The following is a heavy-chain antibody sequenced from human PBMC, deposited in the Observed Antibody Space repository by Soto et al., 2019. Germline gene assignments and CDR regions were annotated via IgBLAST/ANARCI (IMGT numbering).Heavy chain of an antibody. CDR1: GLSITDSEMG. J-gene: IGHJ5*02. CDR2: IDSSGEK. CDR3: ARRHLAVAVSPGFDP. Sequence: QVTLKESGPVLVNPTETLTLRCTVSGLSITDSEMGVSWISQPPGQPLEWLAHIDSSGEKSYRTFLKSRLAITKDTSKSQIVLTRTNMDPADTATYYCARRHLAVAVSPGFDPWGQGIPVTVSS. D-gene: IGHD6-19*01. V-gene: IGHV2-26*01.